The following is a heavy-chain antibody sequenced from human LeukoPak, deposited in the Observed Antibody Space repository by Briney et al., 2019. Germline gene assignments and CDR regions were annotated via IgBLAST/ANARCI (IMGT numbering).Heavy chain of an antibody. Sequence: GRSLRLSCAASGFTFSSYGMHWVRQAPGKGLEWVAVIWYDGSNKYYADSVKGRFTISRDNSKNTLYLQMNSLRAEDTAVYYCASYCSSRCSPSGFDFWGRGTLVTVSS. D-gene: IGHD2-2*01. CDR1: GFTFSSYG. CDR2: IWYDGSNK. V-gene: IGHV3-33*01. CDR3: ASYCSSRCSPSGFDF. J-gene: IGHJ4*02.